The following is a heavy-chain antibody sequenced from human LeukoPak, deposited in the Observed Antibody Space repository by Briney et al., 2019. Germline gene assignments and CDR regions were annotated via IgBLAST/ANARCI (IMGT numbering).Heavy chain of an antibody. D-gene: IGHD5-24*01. CDR1: GFTFDDYA. CDR2: ISWNGGSI. V-gene: IGHV3-9*01. Sequence: GRSLRLSCAASGFTFDDYAMHWVRQAPGKGLEWVSGISWNGGSIGNPDSVKGRFTISRDNAKNSLYLQMNSLRAEDTAMYYCAKGYRKGRWLPLDYWGQGILVTVSS. J-gene: IGHJ4*02. CDR3: AKGYRKGRWLPLDY.